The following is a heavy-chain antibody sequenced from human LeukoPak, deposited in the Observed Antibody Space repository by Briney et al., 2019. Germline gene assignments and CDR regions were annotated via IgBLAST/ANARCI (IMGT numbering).Heavy chain of an antibody. D-gene: IGHD1-14*01. Sequence: SLKVSCKPSGGTFSSYAISWVRQAPGQGLEWMGGIIPISGTANYAQKFQGRVTFTTDESTSTAYMELTSLRSEDTAVYCCARGGTFYRRTLLNYFDYWGQGSLVTVSS. V-gene: IGHV1-69*05. CDR3: ARGGTFYRRTLLNYFDY. J-gene: IGHJ4*02. CDR2: IIPISGTA. CDR1: GGTFSSYA.